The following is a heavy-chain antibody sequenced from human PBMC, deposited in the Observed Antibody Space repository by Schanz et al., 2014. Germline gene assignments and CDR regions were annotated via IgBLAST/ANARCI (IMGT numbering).Heavy chain of an antibody. J-gene: IGHJ4*02. CDR2: IWHDGSGK. Sequence: QVQVVESGGGVVQPGRSLRLSCVASGFTFNNYGMHWVRQAPGKGLGWVAVIWHDGSGKYYADSVKGRFTISRDNSKNTLYLEMNSLRAEDTAVYYCARGPIPIQGVPMDFWGQGTLXTVSS. D-gene: IGHD3-10*01. V-gene: IGHV3-33*01. CDR1: GFTFNNYG. CDR3: ARGPIPIQGVPMDF.